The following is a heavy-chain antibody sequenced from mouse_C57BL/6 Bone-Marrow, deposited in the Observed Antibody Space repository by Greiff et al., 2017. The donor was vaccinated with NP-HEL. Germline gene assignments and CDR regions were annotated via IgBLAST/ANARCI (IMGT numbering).Heavy chain of an antibody. CDR2: INPSTGGT. CDR3: AREKNYYGSSHYAMDY. D-gene: IGHD1-1*01. V-gene: IGHV1-42*01. Sequence: EVKLMESGPELVKPGASVKISCKASGYSFTGYYMNWVKQSPEKSLEWIGEINPSTGGTTYNQKFKAKATLTVDKSSSTAYMQLKSLTSEDSAVYYCAREKNYYGSSHYAMDYWGQGTSVTVSS. CDR1: GYSFTGYY. J-gene: IGHJ4*01.